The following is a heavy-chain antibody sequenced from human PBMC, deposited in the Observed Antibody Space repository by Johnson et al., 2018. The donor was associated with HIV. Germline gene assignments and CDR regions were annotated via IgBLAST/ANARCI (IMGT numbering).Heavy chain of an antibody. D-gene: IGHD2-15*01. V-gene: IGHV3-30*02. CDR3: ALGGSWYAFDI. J-gene: IGHJ3*02. CDR1: GFTFSSYA. Sequence: QVQLVESGGGVVQPGGSLRLSCEASGFTFSSYAMHWVRQAPGKGLEWVAFIRFDGSIEYQRDSVKGRFTISRDNAKNTLYLQMNSLRAEDTAVYYCALGGSWYAFDIWGQGTMVTVSS. CDR2: IRFDGSIE.